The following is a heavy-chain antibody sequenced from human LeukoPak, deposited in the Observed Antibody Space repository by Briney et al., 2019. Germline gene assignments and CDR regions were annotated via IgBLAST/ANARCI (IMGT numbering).Heavy chain of an antibody. CDR3: ARGHRYSSGWYVLDY. J-gene: IGHJ4*02. V-gene: IGHV4-34*01. D-gene: IGHD6-19*01. CDR1: GGSFRGYY. Sequence: PSETLSLTCAVYGGSFRGYYWSWIRQPPGKGLEWIGEINHSGSTNYNPSLKSRVTISVDTSKNQFSLKLSSVTAADTAVYYCARGHRYSSGWYVLDYWGQGTLVTVSS. CDR2: INHSGST.